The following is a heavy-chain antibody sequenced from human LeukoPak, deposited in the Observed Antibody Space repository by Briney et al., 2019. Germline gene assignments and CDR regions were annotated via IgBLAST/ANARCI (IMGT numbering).Heavy chain of an antibody. CDR2: IYYSGST. D-gene: IGHD4-17*01. J-gene: IGHJ4*02. V-gene: IGHV4-39*07. CDR1: GGSISSSSYY. CDR3: ARDLLYGQSVTTGY. Sequence: SETLSLTCTVSGGSISSSSYYWGWIRQPPGKGLEWIGSIYYSGSTYYNPSLKSRVTISVDTSKNQFSLKLSSVTAADTAVYYCARDLLYGQSVTTGYWGQGTLVTVSS.